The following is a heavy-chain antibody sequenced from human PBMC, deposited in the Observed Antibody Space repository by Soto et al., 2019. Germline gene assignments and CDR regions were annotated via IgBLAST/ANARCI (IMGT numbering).Heavy chain of an antibody. Sequence: GGSLRLSCAASGFTFSSYSMSWVRQAPGKGLEWVSAISGSGGSTYYADSVKGRFTISRDNSKNTLYLQMNSLRAEDTAVYYCAKDQVGPKWAPQQDVWGQGTTVTVSS. CDR2: ISGSGGST. CDR1: GFTFSSYS. V-gene: IGHV3-23*01. D-gene: IGHD1-26*01. J-gene: IGHJ6*02. CDR3: AKDQVGPKWAPQQDV.